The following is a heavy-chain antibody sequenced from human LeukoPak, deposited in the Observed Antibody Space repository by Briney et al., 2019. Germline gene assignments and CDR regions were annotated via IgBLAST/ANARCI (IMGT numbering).Heavy chain of an antibody. Sequence: GGSLRLSCAASGFSFSSFAMTWVRQAPGKGLEWVSGIIDTGVATYYADSVKGRFTISRDKSKNTLFLQMNSLRAEDTAVYYCAKFNGHPTTNYYMDVWGEGTTVTVSS. V-gene: IGHV3-23*01. CDR2: IIDTGVAT. CDR3: AKFNGHPTTNYYMDV. CDR1: GFSFSSFA. D-gene: IGHD3-10*01. J-gene: IGHJ6*04.